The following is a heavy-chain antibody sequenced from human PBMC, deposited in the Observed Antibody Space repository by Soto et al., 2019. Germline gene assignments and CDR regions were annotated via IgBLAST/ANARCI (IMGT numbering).Heavy chain of an antibody. CDR2: IIPIFGTA. J-gene: IGHJ4*02. D-gene: IGHD3-22*01. CDR3: ARGEDYYDTPIWV. V-gene: IGHV1-69*01. CDR1: GRTFSSYA. Sequence: QVQLVQSGAEVKKPGSSVTFSCTASGRTFSSYAISWVRQAPGQGLEWMGGIIPIFGTANYAQKFQGRVTITADESTSTAYMELSSLRSEDTAVYYCARGEDYYDTPIWVWGQGTLVTVSS.